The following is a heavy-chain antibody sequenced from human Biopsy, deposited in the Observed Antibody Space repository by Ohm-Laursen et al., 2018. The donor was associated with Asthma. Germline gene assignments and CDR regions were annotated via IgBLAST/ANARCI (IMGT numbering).Heavy chain of an antibody. D-gene: IGHD6-13*01. CDR1: SGSGGYMRSGNYY. CDR3: VRGSSSWHHGPFHYYYGLDV. V-gene: IGHV4-39*01. J-gene: IGHJ6*02. Sequence: SETLSLTCSLSSGSGGYMRSGNYYWGWIRQPPGKGLEWIGSIYYSGTTYYNPSLESRVTVSADTKKNQFSLNLTFVTSADTAVYYCVRGSSSWHHGPFHYYYGLDVWGQGTTATVSS. CDR2: IYYSGTT.